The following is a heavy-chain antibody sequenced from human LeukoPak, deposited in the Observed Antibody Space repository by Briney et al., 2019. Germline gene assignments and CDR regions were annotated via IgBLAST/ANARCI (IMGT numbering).Heavy chain of an antibody. CDR2: IIPIFGTA. V-gene: IGHV1-69*05. CDR1: GGTFSSYA. J-gene: IGHJ5*02. Sequence: ASVKVSCKASGGTFSSYAISWVRQAPGQGLEWMGGIIPIFGTANYAQKFQGRVTITTDESTSTAYMELSSLRSEDTAVYHCARDIPYDYVWGSYKGLGFDPWGQGTLVTVSS. D-gene: IGHD3-16*01. CDR3: ARDIPYDYVWGSYKGLGFDP.